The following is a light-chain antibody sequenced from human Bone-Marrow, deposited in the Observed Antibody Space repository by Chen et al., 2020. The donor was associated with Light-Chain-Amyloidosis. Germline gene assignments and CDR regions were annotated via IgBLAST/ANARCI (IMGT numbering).Light chain of an antibody. Sequence: EIVMTQSPVTQSVSPGERATLSCRASQSVNNHLAWYQQKPGQTPRLLIYGASTRAPATPTRISGSGSGTEFTLTISSLKSEDVAVYYCQQYYDWPTFGPGTKVHI. V-gene: IGKV3-15*01. CDR3: QQYYDWPT. J-gene: IGKJ3*01. CDR2: GAS. CDR1: QSVNNH.